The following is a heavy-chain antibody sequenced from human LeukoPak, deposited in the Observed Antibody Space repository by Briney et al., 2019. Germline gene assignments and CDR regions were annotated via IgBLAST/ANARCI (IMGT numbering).Heavy chain of an antibody. D-gene: IGHD3-22*01. CDR2: ISGSGGST. CDR1: GFTFSSYA. CDR3: AARGNYYDSSGYYSGGWFDP. J-gene: IGHJ5*02. V-gene: IGHV3-23*01. Sequence: GGSLRLSCAASGFTFSSYAMSWVRQAPGKGLEWVSAISGSGGSTYYADSVKGRFTISRDNSKNTLYLQMNSLRAEDTAVYYCAARGNYYDSSGYYSGGWFDPWGQGTLFTVSS.